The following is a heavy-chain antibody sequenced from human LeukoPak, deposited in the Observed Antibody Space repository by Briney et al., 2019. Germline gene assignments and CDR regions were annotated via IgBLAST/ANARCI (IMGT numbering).Heavy chain of an antibody. D-gene: IGHD6-19*01. J-gene: IGHJ4*02. CDR2: ISGSGGST. V-gene: IGHV3-23*01. CDR1: GGSFSGYY. CDR3: ANAPPGWHRPYYFDY. Sequence: ETLSLTCAVYGGSFSGYYWSWVRQAPGKGLEWVPAISGSGGSTYCADSVKGRFTISRDNSKNTLYLQMNSLRAEDTAVYYCANAPPGWHRPYYFDYWGQGTLVTVSS.